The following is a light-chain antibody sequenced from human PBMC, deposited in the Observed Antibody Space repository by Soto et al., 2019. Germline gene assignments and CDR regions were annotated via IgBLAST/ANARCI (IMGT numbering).Light chain of an antibody. Sequence: EIVLTQSPATLSLSPGERATLSCRASQSVSSYLAWYQQKHGQAPRLLIYDASNRATGIPARFSGSGSGTAFPLTISSLEPEGFAVYYCQQRSNWPTFGQGTKLEIK. CDR3: QQRSNWPT. CDR2: DAS. V-gene: IGKV3-11*01. CDR1: QSVSSY. J-gene: IGKJ2*01.